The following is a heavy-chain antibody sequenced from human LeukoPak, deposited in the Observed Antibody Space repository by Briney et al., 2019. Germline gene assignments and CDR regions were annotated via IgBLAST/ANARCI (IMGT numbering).Heavy chain of an antibody. CDR3: ARSTYYYDSSGYYYVSGAFDI. CDR2: IYYSGST. V-gene: IGHV4-59*01. CDR1: GGSISSYY. Sequence: SETLSLTCTVSGGSISSYYWSWIRQPPGKGLEWIGYIYYSGSTNYNPSLKSRVTISVNTSKNQFSLKLSSVTAADTAVYYCARSTYYYDSSGYYYVSGAFDIWGQGTMVTVSS. J-gene: IGHJ3*02. D-gene: IGHD3-22*01.